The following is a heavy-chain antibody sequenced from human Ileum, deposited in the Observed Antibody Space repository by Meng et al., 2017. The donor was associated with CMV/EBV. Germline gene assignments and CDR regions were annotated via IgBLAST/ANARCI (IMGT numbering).Heavy chain of an antibody. V-gene: IGHV3-30-3*01. D-gene: IGHD1-1*01. Sequence: VPVVVSGGGLGQSVETLRLSRTLFGITCVSAANHWCRHAPVKGLELVAFISYYGSNKYYADSVKGRFTITRDNSKNTLYLQMNSLRAEDTAVYYCARVDTTLAPRAFDSWGQGTLVTVSS. CDR2: ISYYGSNK. CDR1: GITCVSAA. J-gene: IGHJ4*02. CDR3: ARVDTTLAPRAFDS.